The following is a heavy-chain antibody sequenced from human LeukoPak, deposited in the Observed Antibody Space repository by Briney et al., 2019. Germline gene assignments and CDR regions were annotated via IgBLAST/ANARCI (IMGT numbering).Heavy chain of an antibody. CDR1: GFTFSSYA. CDR2: ISGSGGNT. Sequence: PGGSLRLSCAASGFTFSSYAMSWDRQAPGKGLEWVSAISGSGGNTYYADSVKGRFTISRDNSKNTLYLQMNSLRAEDTALYYCARGGDHGSYYVDYWGQGTLVTVSS. CDR3: ARGGDHGSYYVDY. D-gene: IGHD1-26*01. V-gene: IGHV3-23*01. J-gene: IGHJ4*02.